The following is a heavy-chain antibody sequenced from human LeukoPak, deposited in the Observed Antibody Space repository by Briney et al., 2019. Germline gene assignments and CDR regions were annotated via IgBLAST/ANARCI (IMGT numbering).Heavy chain of an antibody. D-gene: IGHD6-19*01. CDR2: IKQDGSEK. V-gene: IGHV3-7*01. J-gene: IGHJ3*01. Sequence: GGSLRLSCAASGFTFTNYRLNWVRQAPGKGLEWVANIKQDGSEKYYVDSVKGRFTISRDNAKNSLYLQMNSLRAEDTAVYYCARGGSGWAPGLMKSWGQGTMVTVSS. CDR1: GFTFTNYR. CDR3: ARGGSGWAPGLMKS.